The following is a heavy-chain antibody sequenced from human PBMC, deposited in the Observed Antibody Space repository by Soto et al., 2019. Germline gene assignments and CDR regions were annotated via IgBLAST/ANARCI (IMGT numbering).Heavy chain of an antibody. J-gene: IGHJ4*02. V-gene: IGHV1-18*01. CDR1: GYTFTSYG. CDR2: ISAYNGNT. CDR3: AFLRLRCGKRLARGFGY. D-gene: IGHD2-8*01. Sequence: ASVKVSCKASGYTFTSYGIIWVRQAPGQGLEWMGWISAYNGNTNYAQKLQGRVTMTTDTSTSTAYMELRSLRSDDTAVYYFAFLRLRCGKRLARGFGYWGQGTLGTVSS.